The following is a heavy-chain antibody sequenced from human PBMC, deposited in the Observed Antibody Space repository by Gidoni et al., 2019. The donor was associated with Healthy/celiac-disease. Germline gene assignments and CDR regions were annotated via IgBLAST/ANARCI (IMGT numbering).Heavy chain of an antibody. V-gene: IGHV4-31*03. CDR3: ARENWSGDILTGYYAY. D-gene: IGHD3-9*01. CDR2: IYYIWST. CDR1: GGSISSGGYY. Sequence: QVQLQESGPGLVKPSQTLSLTCTVSGGSISSGGYYWSWIRQHRGKGLGWIGSIYYIWSTCYNPSLKSRVNISVDTSQNQFSLKLSSVTAADTAVYSCARENWSGDILTGYYAYWGQGTLVTVSS. J-gene: IGHJ4*02.